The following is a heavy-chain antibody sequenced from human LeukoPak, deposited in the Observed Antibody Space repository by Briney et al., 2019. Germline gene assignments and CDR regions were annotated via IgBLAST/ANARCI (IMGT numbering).Heavy chain of an antibody. J-gene: IGHJ4*02. Sequence: GGSLRLSCAASGFIFSNYGMHWVRQAPGKGLEWVAVISYDGSNKYYADSVKGRFTISRDNSKNTLYLQMNSLRAEDTAVYYCAKDARLLWFGESTLEYWGQGTLVTVSS. D-gene: IGHD3-10*01. CDR3: AKDARLLWFGESTLEY. CDR1: GFIFSNYG. V-gene: IGHV3-30*18. CDR2: ISYDGSNK.